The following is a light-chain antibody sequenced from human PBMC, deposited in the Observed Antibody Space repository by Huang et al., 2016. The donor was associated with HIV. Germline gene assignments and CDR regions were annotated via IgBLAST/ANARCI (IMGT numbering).Light chain of an antibody. J-gene: IGKJ1*01. Sequence: EIVLTQSPGTLSLSPGERATLSCRASQSVSSSYLAWYQHKPGQAPRLLIYGVSSRAPCIPDRFSGSGSGTDFTLTISRLEPEDFAVYYCQEFGTSDRTFGQGTKVEV. V-gene: IGKV3-20*01. CDR3: QEFGTSDRT. CDR1: QSVSSSY. CDR2: GVS.